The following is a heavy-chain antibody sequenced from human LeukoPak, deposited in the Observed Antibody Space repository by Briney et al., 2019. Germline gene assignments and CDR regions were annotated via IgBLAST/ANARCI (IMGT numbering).Heavy chain of an antibody. V-gene: IGHV4-34*01. J-gene: IGHJ4*02. CDR1: GGSFSGYY. CDR2: INHSGST. CDR3: AREPKQWPRSSGVDY. D-gene: IGHD6-19*01. Sequence: SETLSLTCAVYGGSFSGYYWSWIRQPPGKGLEWIGEINHSGSTNYNPSLKSRVTISVDTSKNQFSLKLSSVTAADTAVYYCAREPKQWPRSSGVDYWGQGTLVTVSS.